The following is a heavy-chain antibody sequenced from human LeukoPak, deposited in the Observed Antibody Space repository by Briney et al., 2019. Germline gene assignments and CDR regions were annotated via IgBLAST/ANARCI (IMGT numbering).Heavy chain of an antibody. CDR3: ASSVGDSSYDLGY. Sequence: PGGSLRLSCAASGFTVSSNYMSWVRQAPGKGLEWVSVIYSGGSTYYADSVKGRFTISRDNSKNTLYLQMNSLRAEDTAVYYCASSVGDSSYDLGYWGQGTLVTVSS. J-gene: IGHJ4*02. V-gene: IGHV3-53*01. CDR1: GFTVSSNY. CDR2: IYSGGST. D-gene: IGHD5-12*01.